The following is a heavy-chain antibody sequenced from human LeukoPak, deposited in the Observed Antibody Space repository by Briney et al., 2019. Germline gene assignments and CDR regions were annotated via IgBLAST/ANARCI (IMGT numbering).Heavy chain of an antibody. J-gene: IGHJ6*03. CDR1: GGSISNSNW. CDR2: IYHNGNT. Sequence: SETLSLTCVVSGGSISNSNWWTWVRQSPEKGLEWIGEIYHNGNTNYNPSLKSRVTISVEKSKNEFSLKVSSVTAADTAVYYCARGRKLDTYYYYYYMDVWGKGTTVTVSS. CDR3: ARGRKLDTYYYYYYMDV. D-gene: IGHD6-6*01. V-gene: IGHV4-4*02.